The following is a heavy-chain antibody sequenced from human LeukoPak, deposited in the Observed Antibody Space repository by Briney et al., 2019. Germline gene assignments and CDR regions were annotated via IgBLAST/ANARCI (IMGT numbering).Heavy chain of an antibody. Sequence: PGGPLRLSCAASGFTFSSYSMNWVRQAPGKGLVWVSSISSSSSYIYYADSGKGRFTISRDNAKNSLYLQMNSLRAEDTAVYYCARDLWCGEGDYWGQGTLVTVSS. D-gene: IGHD3-10*01. V-gene: IGHV3-21*01. CDR3: ARDLWCGEGDY. CDR1: GFTFSSYS. J-gene: IGHJ4*02. CDR2: ISSSSSYI.